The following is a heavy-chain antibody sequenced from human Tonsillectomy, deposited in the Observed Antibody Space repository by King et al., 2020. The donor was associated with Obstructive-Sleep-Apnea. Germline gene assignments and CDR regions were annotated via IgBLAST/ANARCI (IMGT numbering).Heavy chain of an antibody. D-gene: IGHD2-21*02. J-gene: IGHJ4*02. Sequence: QLVQSGAEVKKPGSSVKVSCKASGGTFSSYAITWVRQAPGQGLEWMGGIIPILGITNYAQNFQGRVTIIADKSTSTAYMGLSSLRSEDTAVYYCACGAYCGGDCYSPWDYWGQGTLVTVSS. CDR2: IIPILGIT. CDR3: ACGAYCGGDCYSPWDY. V-gene: IGHV1-69*10. CDR1: GGTFSSYA.